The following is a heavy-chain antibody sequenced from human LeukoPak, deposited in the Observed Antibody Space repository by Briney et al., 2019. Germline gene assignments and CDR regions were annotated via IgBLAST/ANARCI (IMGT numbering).Heavy chain of an antibody. D-gene: IGHD3-16*01. Sequence: PSETLSLTCTVSGGSISSSYWSWFRQPPGNGLEWIGRIHFSETTNNNPSLKSRVTLSLDTSKNRFSLNMTSVTAADTAVYYCARGGFAPLDLWGQGILVTVSS. J-gene: IGHJ5*02. V-gene: IGHV4-4*07. CDR3: ARGGFAPLDL. CDR1: GGSISSSY. CDR2: IHFSETT.